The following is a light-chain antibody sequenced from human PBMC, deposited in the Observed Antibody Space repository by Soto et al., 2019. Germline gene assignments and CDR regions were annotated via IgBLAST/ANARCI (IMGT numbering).Light chain of an antibody. V-gene: IGKV3-11*01. J-gene: IGKJ2*03. CDR2: DAS. Sequence: EIVLTQSPATLSLSPGERATLSCRASQSVSSYLAWYQQKPGQAPRLLIYDASNRATGIPARFSGSGSGTDFTLTISRLECEDFAVYYCQQRSNWPRSFGQGTKLEIK. CDR1: QSVSSY. CDR3: QQRSNWPRS.